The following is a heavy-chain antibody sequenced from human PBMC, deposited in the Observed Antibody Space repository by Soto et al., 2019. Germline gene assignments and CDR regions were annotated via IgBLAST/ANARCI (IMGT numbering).Heavy chain of an antibody. Sequence: EVQLVESGGGLVQPGGSLRLSCAASGFTFSSYSMNWVRQAPGKGLEWVSYISSSSSTIYYAASVKGRFTISRDNANNSQYLQMNSLRAEDTAVYYCARAGWLPDGMDVWGQGTTVTVCS. CDR3: ARAGWLPDGMDV. CDR2: ISSSSSTI. CDR1: GFTFSSYS. J-gene: IGHJ6*02. V-gene: IGHV3-48*01. D-gene: IGHD5-12*01.